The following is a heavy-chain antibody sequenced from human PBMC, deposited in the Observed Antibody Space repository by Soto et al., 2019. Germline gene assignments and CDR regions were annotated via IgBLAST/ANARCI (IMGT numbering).Heavy chain of an antibody. CDR2: IIPIFGTA. V-gene: IGHV1-69*05. CDR1: GGTFSSYA. D-gene: IGHD1-20*01. Sequence: ASVKVSCKASGGTFSSYAISWVRQAPGQGLEWMGGIIPIFGTANYAQKFQGRVTMTTDTSTSTANKELRSLRSDDTAVYYCERVTAADYYYYGMDVWGQGTTVTVSS. J-gene: IGHJ6*02. CDR3: ERVTAADYYYYGMDV.